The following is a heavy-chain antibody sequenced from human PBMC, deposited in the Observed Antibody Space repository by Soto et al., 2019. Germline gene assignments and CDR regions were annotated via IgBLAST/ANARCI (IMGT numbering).Heavy chain of an antibody. J-gene: IGHJ4*02. V-gene: IGHV3-21*01. CDR1: GFTFSTYS. D-gene: IGHD1-1*01. CDR2: ISSSSSYI. Sequence: PGGSLRLSCAASGFTFSTYSVNWVRQAPGKGLEWVSSISSSSSYIYYADSVKGRFTISRDNAKNSLYLQMNSLRAEDTAVYYCARSHNWYFDYWGQGTLVTVSS. CDR3: ARSHNWYFDY.